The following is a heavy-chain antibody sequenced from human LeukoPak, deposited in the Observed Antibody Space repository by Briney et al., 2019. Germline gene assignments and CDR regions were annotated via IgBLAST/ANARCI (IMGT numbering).Heavy chain of an antibody. J-gene: IGHJ4*02. Sequence: ASVKVSCKASGYTFTSYYMNWERQAPGQGLEWMGIINPSGGSTSYAQKFQRRVTMTRDTSTSTVYMELSSLRSEDTAVYYCARDCSGGSCFDYWGQGTLVTVSS. CDR3: ARDCSGGSCFDY. V-gene: IGHV1-46*01. CDR1: GYTFTSYY. CDR2: INPSGGST. D-gene: IGHD2-15*01.